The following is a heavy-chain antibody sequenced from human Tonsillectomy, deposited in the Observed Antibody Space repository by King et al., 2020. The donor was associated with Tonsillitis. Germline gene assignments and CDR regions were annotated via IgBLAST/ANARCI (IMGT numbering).Heavy chain of an antibody. Sequence: VQLQESGPGLVKPSETLSLTCTVSGGSISSYYWSWFRQPPGSGLEWIGYMDYSGSPNYNPSLKSRVTISVDTSKNQISLKLSSVTAADTAVYYCARGMTFFDYWGQGTLVTVAS. J-gene: IGHJ4*02. CDR2: MDYSGSP. V-gene: IGHV4-59*01. CDR1: GGSISSYY. D-gene: IGHD3-10*01. CDR3: ARGMTFFDY.